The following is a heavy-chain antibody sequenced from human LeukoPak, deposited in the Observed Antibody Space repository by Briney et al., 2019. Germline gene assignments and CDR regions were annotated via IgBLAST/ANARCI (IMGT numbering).Heavy chain of an antibody. V-gene: IGHV4-34*01. CDR3: ARGPTISETGYFDY. Sequence: SSETLSLTCAAHGGSFPGYYWSWIRQSPGNAQHSIAEVNHRGDTNYNPSVKGRVTISVDTSKNQFSLKVTSLTAADTAVYYCARGPTISETGYFDYWGQGTLVTVSS. CDR2: VNHRGDT. J-gene: IGHJ4*03. CDR1: GGSFPGYY. D-gene: IGHD1-1*01.